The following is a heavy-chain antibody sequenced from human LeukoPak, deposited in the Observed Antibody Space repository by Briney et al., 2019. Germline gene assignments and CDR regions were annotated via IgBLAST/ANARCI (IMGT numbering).Heavy chain of an antibody. CDR1: GGSISSGDYY. Sequence: PSETLSLTCTVSGGSISSGDYYWSWIRQPPGKGLEWIGYIYYSGSTYYNPSLKSRVTISVDTSKNQFSLKLSSVTAAYTAVYYCARGGVYGDYLNWFDPWGQGTLVTVSS. J-gene: IGHJ5*02. CDR3: ARGGVYGDYLNWFDP. V-gene: IGHV4-30-4*01. CDR2: IYYSGST. D-gene: IGHD4-17*01.